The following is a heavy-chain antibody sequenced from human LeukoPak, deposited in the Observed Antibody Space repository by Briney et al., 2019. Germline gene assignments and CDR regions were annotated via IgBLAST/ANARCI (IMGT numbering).Heavy chain of an antibody. CDR2: IIPILGIA. CDR3: ATYCSSTSCSGHFDY. J-gene: IGHJ4*02. D-gene: IGHD2-2*01. Sequence: GSSVKVSCKASGGTFSRYTISWVRQAPGQGLEWLGRIIPILGIANYAQKFQGRVTITADKSTSTAYMELSSLRSEDTAVYYCATYCSSTSCSGHFDYWGQGTLVTVSS. V-gene: IGHV1-69*02. CDR1: GGTFSRYT.